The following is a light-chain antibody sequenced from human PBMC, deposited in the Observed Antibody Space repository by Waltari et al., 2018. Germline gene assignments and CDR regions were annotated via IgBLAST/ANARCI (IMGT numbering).Light chain of an antibody. Sequence: QSALTQPASVSGSPGQSITISCTGTSSDVGGYNYVYWYQQHPGKAPKLIIYDVSKRPSGVSNRFSGSKSGNTASLTISGLQAEDEADFYCSSYTSSSTLLFGGGTKLTVL. J-gene: IGLJ3*02. CDR2: DVS. CDR3: SSYTSSSTLL. CDR1: SSDVGGYNY. V-gene: IGLV2-14*01.